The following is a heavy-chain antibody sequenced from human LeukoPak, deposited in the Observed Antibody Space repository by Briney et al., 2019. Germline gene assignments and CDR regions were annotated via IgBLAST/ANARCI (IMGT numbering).Heavy chain of an antibody. Sequence: SETLSLTCTVSGGSISDTSHYWGWIRQPPGKGLEWIGTIYYSGNTYYNPSLTSQVTMSVDTSKNLFSLRLTSVTAADTAMYYCARAGTVYYDSSRGAFDFWGQGTMVTVSS. CDR2: IYYSGNT. D-gene: IGHD3-22*01. CDR1: GGSISDTSHY. CDR3: ARAGTVYYDSSRGAFDF. V-gene: IGHV4-39*07. J-gene: IGHJ3*01.